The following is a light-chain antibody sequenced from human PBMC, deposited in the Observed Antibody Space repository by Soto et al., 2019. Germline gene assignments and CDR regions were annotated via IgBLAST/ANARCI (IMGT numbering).Light chain of an antibody. V-gene: IGKV1-39*01. CDR2: STS. Sequence: DIQMTQSPSSLSASVGDRVTITCRASQSIIRYLNWYQQKPGKAPKLLIYSTSSLQTGVASRFNGNGTETDFTLTISSLQPENFGTYSSQQSYSTPWTLGQGTKVEIK. CDR1: QSIIRY. CDR3: QQSYSTPWT. J-gene: IGKJ1*01.